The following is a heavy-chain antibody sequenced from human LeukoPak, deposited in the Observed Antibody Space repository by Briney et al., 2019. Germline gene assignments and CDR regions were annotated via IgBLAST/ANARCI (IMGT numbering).Heavy chain of an antibody. CDR2: ISSSGSTI. CDR3: ARDSAGSGSYVGYFEY. CDR1: GFTFSSYE. Sequence: PGGSLRLSCAASGFTFSSYEMNWVRQAPGKGLEWVSYISSSGSTIYYADSVKGRSTISRDNAKNSLYLQMNSLRAEDTAVYYCARDSAGSGSYVGYFEYWGQGTLVTVSS. D-gene: IGHD3-10*01. J-gene: IGHJ4*02. V-gene: IGHV3-48*03.